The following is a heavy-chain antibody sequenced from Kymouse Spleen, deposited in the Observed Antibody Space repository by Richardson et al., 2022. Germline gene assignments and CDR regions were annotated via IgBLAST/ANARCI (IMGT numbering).Heavy chain of an antibody. CDR1: GYSFTSYW. CDR3: ARSSYQPLPFDAFDI. D-gene: IGHD2-2*02. V-gene: IGHV5-51*01. J-gene: IGHJ3*02. Sequence: EVQLVQSGAEVKKPGESLKISCKGSGYSFTSYWIGWVRQMPGKGLEWMGIIYPGDSDTRYSPSFQGQVTISADKSISTAYLQWSSLKASDTAMYYCARSSYQPLPFDAFDIWGQGTMVTVSS. CDR2: IYPGDSDT.